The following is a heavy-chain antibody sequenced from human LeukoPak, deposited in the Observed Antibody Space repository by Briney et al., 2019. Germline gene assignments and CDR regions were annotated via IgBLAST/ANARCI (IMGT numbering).Heavy chain of an antibody. CDR1: GGSISSYY. V-gene: IGHV4-59*08. D-gene: IGHD6-13*01. CDR2: IYYSGST. CDR3: ARGSQFSSSWFRY. Sequence: SETLSLTCTASGGSISSYYWSWIRQPPGKGLEWIGYIYYSGSTNYNPSLKSLVTISVDPSKNQFSLKLSSVTAADTAVYYCARGSQFSSSWFRYWGQGTLVTVSS. J-gene: IGHJ4*02.